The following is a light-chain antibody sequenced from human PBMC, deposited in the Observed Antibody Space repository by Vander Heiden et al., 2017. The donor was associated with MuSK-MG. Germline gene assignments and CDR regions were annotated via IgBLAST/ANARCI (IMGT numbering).Light chain of an antibody. CDR2: DVS. V-gene: IGKV3-11*01. CDR3: QQRSRWPLT. J-gene: IGKJ4*01. CDR1: QSIGSY. Sequence: EIVLTHSPATLSLSPGERATLSCRASQSIGSYLAWYQQKPGQAPRLLIYDVSNRATGIPARFSGSGSGTDFTLTISSLEPEDFAVYYCQQRSRWPLTFGGGTKVEIK.